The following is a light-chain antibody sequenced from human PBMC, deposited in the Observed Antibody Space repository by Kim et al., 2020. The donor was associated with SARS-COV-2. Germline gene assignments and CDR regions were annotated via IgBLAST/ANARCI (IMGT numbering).Light chain of an antibody. CDR1: QDISYS. CDR2: GAS. J-gene: IGKJ1*01. CDR3: QQFSVYPRT. Sequence: DIQLTQSPSFLSASVGDRVTITCRASQDISYSLAWYQQDPGKAPKLLIFGASTLQSGVPSRFSGSGSGTEFTLTISSLQPEDFATYFWQQFSVYPRTFGQGTKVDIK. V-gene: IGKV1-9*01.